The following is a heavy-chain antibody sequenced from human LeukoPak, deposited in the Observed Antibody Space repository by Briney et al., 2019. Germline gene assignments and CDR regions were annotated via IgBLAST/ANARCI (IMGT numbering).Heavy chain of an antibody. CDR2: ISYDGSNK. V-gene: IGHV3-30*04. J-gene: IGHJ6*03. D-gene: IGHD3-9*01. Sequence: GGSLRLSCAASGFTFSSYAMHWVRQAPGKGLEWVAVISYDGSNKYYADSVKGRFTISRDNANNTLYLQMNSLRAEDTAVYYCARTPMYILTGYAYYYMDVWGKGTTVTVSS. CDR3: ARTPMYILTGYAYYYMDV. CDR1: GFTFSSYA.